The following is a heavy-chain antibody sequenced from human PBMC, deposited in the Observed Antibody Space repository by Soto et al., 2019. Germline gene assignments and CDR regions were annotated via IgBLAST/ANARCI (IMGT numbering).Heavy chain of an antibody. J-gene: IGHJ4*02. CDR1: GFNFNSYT. Sequence: GGSLRLSCSASGFNFNSYTMNWVRQAPGKGLEWVSSISRFSDRTYYADSVKGRFAIFRANAENSVYLQMNSLRAEDTAVYYCARDTWAGGGSLPFDYWGQGTLVTVSS. CDR2: ISRFSDRT. D-gene: IGHD2-15*01. V-gene: IGHV3-21*06. CDR3: ARDTWAGGGSLPFDY.